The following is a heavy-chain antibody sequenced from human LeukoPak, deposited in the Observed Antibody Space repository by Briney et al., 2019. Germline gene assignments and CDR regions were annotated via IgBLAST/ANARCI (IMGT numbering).Heavy chain of an antibody. CDR3: ARGSYYGYYYFDY. Sequence: GASLRLSCAASGFTFSSYAMSWVRQAPGKGLEWVSGISRSGGGTNYADSVKGRFTISRDNSKSTLYLQMNSLRAEDTAVYYCARGSYYGYYYFDYWGQGTLVTVSS. CDR2: ISRSGGGT. V-gene: IGHV3-23*01. D-gene: IGHD1-26*01. J-gene: IGHJ4*02. CDR1: GFTFSSYA.